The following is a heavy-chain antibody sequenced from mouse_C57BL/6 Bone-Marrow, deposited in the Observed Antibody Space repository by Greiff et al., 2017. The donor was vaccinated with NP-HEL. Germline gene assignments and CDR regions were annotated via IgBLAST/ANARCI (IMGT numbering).Heavy chain of an antibody. CDR2: ISSGSSTM. CDR3: ASPHYYGSIYAMDY. J-gene: IGHJ4*01. V-gene: IGHV5-17*01. D-gene: IGHD1-1*01. CDR1: GFTFSDYG. Sequence: EVKLVESGGGLVKPGGSLKLSCAASGFTFSDYGMHWVRQAPEKGLEWVAYISSGSSTMYYADTVKGRFTISRDNAKNTPFLQMTSLRSEDTAMYYCASPHYYGSIYAMDYWGQGTSVTVSA.